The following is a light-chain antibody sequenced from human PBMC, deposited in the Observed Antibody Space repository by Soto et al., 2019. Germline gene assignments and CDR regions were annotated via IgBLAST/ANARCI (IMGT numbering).Light chain of an antibody. CDR2: YDD. CDR3: AVWDDNLNSVI. V-gene: IGLV1-36*01. CDR1: NSNLGNNA. J-gene: IGLJ2*01. Sequence: QSVLTQPPSVSAAPRQRVTISCSGTNSNLGNNAVNWYQQLPGKAPKLLIYYDDLLASGVSDRFSGSKSGASASLAISGLQSEDEADYYCAVWDDNLNSVIFGGGTQLTVL.